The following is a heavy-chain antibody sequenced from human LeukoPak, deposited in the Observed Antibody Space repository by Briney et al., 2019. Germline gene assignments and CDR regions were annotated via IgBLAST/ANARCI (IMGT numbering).Heavy chain of an antibody. J-gene: IGHJ6*02. Sequence: ASVKGSCKTSGYSFNSHHVHWVRQAPGQGLEWMGVKFSHDGTTSYTQNFQGRLTMTRDTSTSTVYMELSSLRSEDTAVYYCARDSGNFHYDMDVWGQGTTVIVSS. V-gene: IGHV1-46*02. D-gene: IGHD3-10*01. CDR3: ARDSGNFHYDMDV. CDR1: GYSFNSHH. CDR2: KFSHDGTT.